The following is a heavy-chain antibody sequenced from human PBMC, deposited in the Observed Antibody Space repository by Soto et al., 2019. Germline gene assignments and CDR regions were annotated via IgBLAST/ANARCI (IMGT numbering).Heavy chain of an antibody. CDR3: AKGGQSSWANMDV. D-gene: IGHD2-2*01. V-gene: IGHV3-23*01. CDR1: GFTFSIYA. Sequence: EVQLLESGGGLVQPGGSLRLSCAASGFTFSIYATNWVRQAPGKGLEWVSSISGSGDNTYYADSVKGRFTISKDNSKNTVSLQMNSLTVEDTALYYCAKGGQSSWANMDVWGKGTTVTVSS. J-gene: IGHJ6*04. CDR2: ISGSGDNT.